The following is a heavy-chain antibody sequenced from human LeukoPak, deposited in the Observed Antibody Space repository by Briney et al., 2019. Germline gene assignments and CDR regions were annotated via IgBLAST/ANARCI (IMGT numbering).Heavy chain of an antibody. CDR3: ARTYCSTTSCPWGYLYGMDV. CDR1: GGSINNGGYY. D-gene: IGHD2-2*01. Sequence: SETLSLTCNVSGGSINNGGYYWSWIRQHPGKGLEWIGHIYYSGNTYYNPSLKSRVAISVDTSKKQFSLKLSSVTAADTAVYYCARTYCSTTSCPWGYLYGMDVWGQGTTVTVSS. J-gene: IGHJ6*02. V-gene: IGHV4-31*03. CDR2: IYYSGNT.